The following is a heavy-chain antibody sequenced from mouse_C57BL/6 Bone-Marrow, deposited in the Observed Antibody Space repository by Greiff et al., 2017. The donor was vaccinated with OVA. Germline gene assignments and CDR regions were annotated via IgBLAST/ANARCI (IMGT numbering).Heavy chain of an antibody. CDR1: GYTFTDYY. V-gene: IGHV1-76*01. Sequence: QVQLQQSGAELVRPGASVKLSCKASGYTFTDYYINWVKQRPGQGLEWIARIYPGSGNTYYNEKFKGKATLTAEKSSSTAYMQLSSLTSEDSAVYFCARGILRWSYWGQGTTLTVSS. CDR2: IYPGSGNT. D-gene: IGHD1-1*01. J-gene: IGHJ2*01. CDR3: ARGILRWSY.